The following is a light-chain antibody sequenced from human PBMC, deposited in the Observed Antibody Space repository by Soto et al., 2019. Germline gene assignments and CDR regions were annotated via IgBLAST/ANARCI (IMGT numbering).Light chain of an antibody. Sequence: QAVVTQEPSLTVSPGGTVTVTCGSSTGAVTSGHFANWFQQKPGQPPRALIYSTTNKHSWTPARFSGSLLGGKAALILSGVQPEDEAEYYCLLYYGGAQAHVVFGGATKLTVL. V-gene: IGLV7-43*01. CDR2: STT. CDR1: TGAVTSGHF. CDR3: LLYYGGAQAHVV. J-gene: IGLJ2*01.